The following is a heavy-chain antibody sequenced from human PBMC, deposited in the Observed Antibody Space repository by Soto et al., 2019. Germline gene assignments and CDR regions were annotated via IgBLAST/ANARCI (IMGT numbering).Heavy chain of an antibody. J-gene: IGHJ6*03. V-gene: IGHV3-48*01. Sequence: EVQLVESGGGLVQPGGSLRLSCAASGFIFSSYSMNWVRQAPGKGLEWVSYISSSSDTIYYADSVKGRFTISRDNAKNSLYLQMNSLRAEDTAVYYCARDPRYCSGGNCYSSYYYYDLDVWGIGTTVTVSS. D-gene: IGHD2-15*01. CDR1: GFIFSSYS. CDR3: ARDPRYCSGGNCYSSYYYYDLDV. CDR2: ISSSSDTI.